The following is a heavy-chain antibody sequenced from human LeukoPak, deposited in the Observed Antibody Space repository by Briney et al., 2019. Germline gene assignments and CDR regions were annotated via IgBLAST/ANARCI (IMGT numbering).Heavy chain of an antibody. CDR1: GYTFTSYA. V-gene: IGHV1-18*01. CDR3: ARVSDSYGYYFDY. CDR2: ISAYNGNT. Sequence: ASVKVSCKASGYTFTSYAMNWVRQAPGQGLEWMGWISAYNGNTNYAQKLQGRVTMTTDTSTSTAYMELSRLRSDDTAVYYCARVSDSYGYYFDYWGQGTLVTVSS. D-gene: IGHD5-18*01. J-gene: IGHJ4*02.